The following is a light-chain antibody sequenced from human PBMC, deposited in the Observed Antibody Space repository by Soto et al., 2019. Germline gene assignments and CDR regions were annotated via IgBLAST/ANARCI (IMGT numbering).Light chain of an antibody. CDR2: DVN. J-gene: IGLJ1*01. CDR3: CANPTSGTPV. Sequence: QSVRTQPASVSGSPGQSITFSCTGTNCDVGSYDYVSWHQQHPGKAPKLIIYDVNNRPSGVPSRFSGSKSGNTASLIISGLQIEDEADHYCCANPTSGTPVFGTGSKVTV. V-gene: IGLV2-14*03. CDR1: NCDVGSYDY.